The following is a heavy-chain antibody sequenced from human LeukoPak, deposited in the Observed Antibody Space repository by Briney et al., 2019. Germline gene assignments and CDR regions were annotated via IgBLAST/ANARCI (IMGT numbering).Heavy chain of an antibody. V-gene: IGHV1-18*03. Sequence: ASVKVSCKASGYTFTSYGISWVRQAPGQGPEWMGWISAYNGNTNYAQKLQGRVTMTTDTSTSTAYMELRSLRSEDMAVYYCARDSGSYPGYYFDYWGQGTLVTVSS. CDR2: ISAYNGNT. J-gene: IGHJ4*02. CDR1: GYTFTSYG. D-gene: IGHD1-26*01. CDR3: ARDSGSYPGYYFDY.